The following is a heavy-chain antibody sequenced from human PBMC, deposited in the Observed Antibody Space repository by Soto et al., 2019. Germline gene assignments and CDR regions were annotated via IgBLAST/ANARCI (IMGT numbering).Heavy chain of an antibody. J-gene: IGHJ4*02. CDR3: AGLRGYAGSPVDY. Sequence: SETLSLTCTVSGGSIISGYWSWIRQPPGKGLEWIGYISHSGNTNYNPSVKSRVTLSVDTPKNQFSLRLSSVTTADTAVYYCAGLRGYAGSPVDYWGQGTLVTVSS. V-gene: IGHV4-59*01. D-gene: IGHD2-15*01. CDR2: ISHSGNT. CDR1: GGSIISGY.